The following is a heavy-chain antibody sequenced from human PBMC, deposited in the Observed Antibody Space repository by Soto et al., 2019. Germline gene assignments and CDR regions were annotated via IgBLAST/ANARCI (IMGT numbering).Heavy chain of an antibody. CDR2: IYYSGST. J-gene: IGHJ6*02. CDR1: GGSISSYY. CDR3: ARGGETGTTGLGYYYYGMDV. Sequence: SETLSLTCTVSGGSISSYYWSWIRQPPGKGLEWIGYIYYSGSTNYNPSLKSRVTISVDTSKNQFSLKLSSVTAADTAVYYCARGGETGTTGLGYYYYGMDVWGQGTTVTVSS. D-gene: IGHD1-1*01. V-gene: IGHV4-59*01.